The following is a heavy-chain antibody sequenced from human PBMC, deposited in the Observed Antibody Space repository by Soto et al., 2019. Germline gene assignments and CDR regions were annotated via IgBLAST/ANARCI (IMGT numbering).Heavy chain of an antibody. CDR1: GFTFSSYA. Sequence: GGSLRLSCAASGFTFSSYAMTWVRQAPGKGLEWVSTITGSGGTTYYADPVQGRFTISRDNAMNTVYLQMNSLRAGDTAVYFCANYGTSFGGGDYFDYWGQGTVVNVSS. D-gene: IGHD2-21*01. J-gene: IGHJ4*02. V-gene: IGHV3-23*01. CDR3: ANYGTSFGGGDYFDY. CDR2: ITGSGGTT.